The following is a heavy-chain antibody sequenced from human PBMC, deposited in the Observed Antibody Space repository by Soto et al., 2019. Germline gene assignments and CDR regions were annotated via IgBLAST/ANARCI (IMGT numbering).Heavy chain of an antibody. CDR2: INPSGGST. V-gene: IGHV1-46*01. D-gene: IGHD3-22*01. CDR1: GYTFTSYY. CDR3: ARSFATKYYYDSSGYPGSYYFDY. J-gene: IGHJ4*01. Sequence: GASVKVSCKASGYTFTSYYMHWVRQAPGQGLEWMGIINPSGGSTSYAQKFQGRVTMTRDTSTSTVYMELSSLRSEDTAVYYCARSFATKYYYDSSGYPGSYYFDYWG.